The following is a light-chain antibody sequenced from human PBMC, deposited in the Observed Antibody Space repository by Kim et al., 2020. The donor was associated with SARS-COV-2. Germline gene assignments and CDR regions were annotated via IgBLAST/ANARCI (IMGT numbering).Light chain of an antibody. CDR1: QSVLYSSNNKNY. Sequence: DIVMTQSPDSLAVSLGERATINCKSSQSVLYSSNNKNYLAWYQQKPGQPPKLLIYWASTRESGVPDRFSGSGSGTDFTLTISSLQAEDVAVYYCQQDYSTPFTFGGGTKLEI. J-gene: IGKJ4*01. V-gene: IGKV4-1*01. CDR3: QQDYSTPFT. CDR2: WAS.